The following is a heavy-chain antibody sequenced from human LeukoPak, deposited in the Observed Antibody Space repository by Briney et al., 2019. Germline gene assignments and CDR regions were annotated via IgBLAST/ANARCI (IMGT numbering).Heavy chain of an antibody. V-gene: IGHV3-21*04. D-gene: IGHD4-17*01. Sequence: PGGSLRLSCAASGFTFSSYSMNWVRQAPGKGLEWVSSISSSSSYIYYADSVKGRFTISRDNAKNSLYLQMNSLRAEDTAVYYCARALRGTVTRYYYYYYMDVWGKGTTVTISS. CDR3: ARALRGTVTRYYYYYYMDV. CDR2: ISSSSSYI. J-gene: IGHJ6*03. CDR1: GFTFSSYS.